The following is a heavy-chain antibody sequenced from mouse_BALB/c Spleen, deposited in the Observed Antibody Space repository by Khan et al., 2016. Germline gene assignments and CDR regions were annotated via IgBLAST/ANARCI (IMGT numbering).Heavy chain of an antibody. J-gene: IGHJ2*01. CDR1: GYTFTHYW. Sequence: QVQLQQSGAELAKPGASVKMSCKASGYTFTHYWMHWVTQRPGQGLEWIGYINPSAGYTYYNQKFKDKATLTADKSSSTVYMQRSSLTSEDAEVYFCARIEWRYVEDDLGQGTTLTVSS. D-gene: IGHD2-14*01. CDR2: INPSAGYT. V-gene: IGHV1-7*01. CDR3: ARIEWRYVEDD.